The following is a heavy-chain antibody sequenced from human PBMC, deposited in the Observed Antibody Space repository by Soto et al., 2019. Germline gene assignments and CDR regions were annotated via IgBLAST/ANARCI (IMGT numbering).Heavy chain of an antibody. D-gene: IGHD3-22*01. V-gene: IGHV1-69*04. CDR1: GGFYSIKT. CDR3: ARERRRDDSNTFDALDV. CDR2: IIPLVHIT. J-gene: IGHJ3*01. Sequence: QVQLVQSGAEVKKPGSSVKVPCKASGGFYSIKTIPWVRQAPGQGLEWMGRIIPLVHITNNAQKFQGRVAISADKSTSTAYMELSSLKSDDTAIYFCARERRRDDSNTFDALDVWGQGTMVTVSS.